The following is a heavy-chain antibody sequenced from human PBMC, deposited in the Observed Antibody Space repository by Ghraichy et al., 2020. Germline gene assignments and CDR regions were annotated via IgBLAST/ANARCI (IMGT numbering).Heavy chain of an antibody. V-gene: IGHV4-61*08. J-gene: IGHJ4*02. CDR1: GVYDRGDAYY. Sequence: SETLSLTCSVSGVYDRGDAYYWTWVRQSPGRRPQWIGEIYNTGYTDYDPSLRSRVTMSVDMSKKQFFLRMKSVTAADTVVYFCARGRYDRGFDLWGQGMQVIVSS. D-gene: IGHD5-12*01. CDR3: ARGRYDRGFDL. CDR2: IYNTGYT.